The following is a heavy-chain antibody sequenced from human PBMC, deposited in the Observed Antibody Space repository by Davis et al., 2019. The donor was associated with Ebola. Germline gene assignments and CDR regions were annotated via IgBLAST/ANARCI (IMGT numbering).Heavy chain of an antibody. CDR2: ISGSGGST. Sequence: GGSLRLSCAASGFTFSSYAMSWVRQAPGKGLEWVSAISGSGGSTYYADSVKGRFTISRDNSKNTLYLQMNSLSAEATAVYYCAKGTAVAGTFDYWGQGTLVTVSS. V-gene: IGHV3-23*01. D-gene: IGHD6-19*01. CDR3: AKGTAVAGTFDY. CDR1: GFTFSSYA. J-gene: IGHJ4*02.